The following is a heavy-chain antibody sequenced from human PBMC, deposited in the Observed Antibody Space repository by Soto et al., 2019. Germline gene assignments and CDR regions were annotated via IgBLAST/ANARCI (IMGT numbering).Heavy chain of an antibody. V-gene: IGHV3-21*01. Sequence: GSRSLSGAAAGLTFSSYTMNWVRQAPGKGLEWVSSISSSSSYIYYADSVKGRFTISRDNAKNSLYLQMNSMRAEDTAVYYCAREPVPATATFNWFDPWGQGTLVTVSS. CDR2: ISSSSSYI. D-gene: IGHD2-2*01. CDR1: GLTFSSYT. CDR3: AREPVPATATFNWFDP. J-gene: IGHJ5*02.